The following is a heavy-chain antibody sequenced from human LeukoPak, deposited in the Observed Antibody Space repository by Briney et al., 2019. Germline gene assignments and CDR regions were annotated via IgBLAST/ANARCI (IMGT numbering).Heavy chain of an antibody. CDR1: GYSFTSYW. CDR3: ARRFSSSWDRGGPEYFQH. Sequence: GESLKISCKGSGYSFTSYWIGWVRQMPGKGLEWMGIIYPGDSDTRYSPSFQGQVTISADKSISTAYLQWSSLKASDTAMYYCARRFSSSWDRGGPEYFQHWGQGTLVTVSS. CDR2: IYPGDSDT. V-gene: IGHV5-51*01. D-gene: IGHD6-13*01. J-gene: IGHJ1*01.